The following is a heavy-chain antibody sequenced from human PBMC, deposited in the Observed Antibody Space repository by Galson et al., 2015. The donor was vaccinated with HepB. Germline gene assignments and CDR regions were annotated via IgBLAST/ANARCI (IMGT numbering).Heavy chain of an antibody. Sequence: SVKVSCKASGGTFSSYTISWVRQAPGQGLEWMGRIIPILGIANYAQKFQGRVTITADKSTSTAYMELSSLRSEDTAVYYCARDPDYDILTGYYDGTSLFDYWGQGTLVTVSS. CDR3: ARDPDYDILTGYYDGTSLFDY. CDR2: IIPILGIA. D-gene: IGHD3-9*01. CDR1: GGTFSSYT. J-gene: IGHJ4*02. V-gene: IGHV1-69*04.